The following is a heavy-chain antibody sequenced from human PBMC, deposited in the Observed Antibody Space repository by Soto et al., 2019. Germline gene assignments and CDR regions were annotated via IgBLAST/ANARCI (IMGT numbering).Heavy chain of an antibody. Sequence: SENLSLTCNGSGGTIKTVDYYWNWIRQPPGKGLEWIGYVFYSGDTNYSQSLKSRAAISIDKSKNQFSLSLTSVTAADTAVYYWARAGFSYGHLLFWGQGIRVTVSS. V-gene: IGHV4-30-4*01. CDR1: GGTIKTVDYY. J-gene: IGHJ4*02. CDR2: VFYSGDT. CDR3: ARAGFSYGHLLF. D-gene: IGHD3-10*01.